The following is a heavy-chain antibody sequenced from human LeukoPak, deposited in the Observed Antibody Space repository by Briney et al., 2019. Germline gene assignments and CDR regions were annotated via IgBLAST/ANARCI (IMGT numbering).Heavy chain of an antibody. CDR3: TTEYYYDSSGLFDY. CDR2: IKSKRDGGTT. D-gene: IGHD3-22*01. CDR1: GFTFSKGW. J-gene: IGHJ4*02. Sequence: KTGGSLRLSCAVSGFTFSKGWMSWVRQAPGKGLEWVGRIKSKRDGGTTDYAAPVNGRFTISRDDSKNTLYLQMNSLKTEDTAVYYCTTEYYYDSSGLFDYWGQGTLVTVSS. V-gene: IGHV3-15*01.